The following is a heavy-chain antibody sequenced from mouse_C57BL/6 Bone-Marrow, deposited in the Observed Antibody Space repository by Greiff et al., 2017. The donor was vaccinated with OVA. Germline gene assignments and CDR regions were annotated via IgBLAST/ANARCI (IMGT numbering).Heavy chain of an antibody. J-gene: IGHJ4*01. D-gene: IGHD2-4*01. CDR3: ARHYYDYDGPYAMDY. Sequence: EVQRVESGGGLVQPGESLKLSCESNEYEFPSHDMSWVRKTPEKRLELVAAINSDGGSTYYPDTMERRFIISRDNTKKTLYLQMSSLRSEDTALYYRARHYYDYDGPYAMDYWGQGTSVTVSS. V-gene: IGHV5-2*01. CDR2: INSDGGST. CDR1: EYEFPSHD.